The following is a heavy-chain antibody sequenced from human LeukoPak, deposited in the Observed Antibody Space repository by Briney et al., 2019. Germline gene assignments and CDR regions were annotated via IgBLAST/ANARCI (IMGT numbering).Heavy chain of an antibody. J-gene: IGHJ4*02. CDR3: ARGPGSSGWYVGY. D-gene: IGHD6-19*01. V-gene: IGHV4-39*07. CDR1: GGSISSGGYY. Sequence: PSETLSLTCTVSGGSISSGGYYWSWIRQPPGKGLEWIGEINHSGSTNYNPSLKSRVTISVDTSKNQFSLKLSSVTAADTAVYYCARGPGSSGWYVGYWGQGTLVTVSS. CDR2: INHSGST.